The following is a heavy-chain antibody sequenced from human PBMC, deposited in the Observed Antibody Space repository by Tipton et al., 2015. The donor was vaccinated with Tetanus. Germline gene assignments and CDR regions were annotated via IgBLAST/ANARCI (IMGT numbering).Heavy chain of an antibody. J-gene: IGHJ5*02. CDR3: ARQADNWFDP. CDR2: IYSYSGST. CDR1: GGSITSGTYY. V-gene: IGHV4-39*01. Sequence: LRLSCTVSGGSITSGTYYWGWIRQPPGKGLEWIGNIYSYSGSTYYNSPLKSRVTISLDTSKNQFSLKMTSVTAADTAVYYCARQADNWFDPWGQGTLVVVSS.